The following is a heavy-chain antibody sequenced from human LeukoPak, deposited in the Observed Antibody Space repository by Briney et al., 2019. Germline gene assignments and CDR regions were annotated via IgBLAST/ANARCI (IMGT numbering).Heavy chain of an antibody. CDR1: GGSISSYY. CDR3: ARLPTMIDD. CDR2: IYYSGST. D-gene: IGHD3-22*01. J-gene: IGHJ4*02. Sequence: SETLSLTCTVSGGSISSYYWSWIRQPPGKGLEWIGYIYYSGSTYYNPSLKSRVTISVDTSKNQFSLKLSSVTAADTAVYYCARLPTMIDDWGQGTLVTVSS. V-gene: IGHV4-59*08.